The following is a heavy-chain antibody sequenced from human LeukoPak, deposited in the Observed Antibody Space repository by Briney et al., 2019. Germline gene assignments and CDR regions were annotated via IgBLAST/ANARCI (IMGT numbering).Heavy chain of an antibody. CDR3: ARETAAAGSFIAINDY. J-gene: IGHJ4*02. CDR1: GGSLSGYY. CDR2: INDSEIT. V-gene: IGHV4-34*01. Sequence: KSSETLSLTCAVYGGSLSGYYWSWIRQPPGKGLEWIGEINDSEITNYNPSLKSRVTISVDTSKNQFSLKLSSVTAADTAIYYCARETAAAGSFIAINDYWGQGTLVTVSS. D-gene: IGHD6-13*01.